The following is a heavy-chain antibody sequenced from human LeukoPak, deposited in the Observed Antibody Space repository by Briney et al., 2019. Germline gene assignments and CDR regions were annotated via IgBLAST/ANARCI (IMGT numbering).Heavy chain of an antibody. V-gene: IGHV3-23*01. J-gene: IGHJ3*02. CDR3: AKGAYCSSTSCNRGDAFDI. D-gene: IGHD2-2*01. Sequence: PGGSLRLSCAASGFTFSSYAMSWVRQAPGKGLEWVSAISGSGGSTYYADSVKGRFTISRDNSKNTLYLQMNSLRAEDTAVYYCAKGAYCSSTSCNRGDAFDIWGQGTMVTVSS. CDR1: GFTFSSYA. CDR2: ISGSGGST.